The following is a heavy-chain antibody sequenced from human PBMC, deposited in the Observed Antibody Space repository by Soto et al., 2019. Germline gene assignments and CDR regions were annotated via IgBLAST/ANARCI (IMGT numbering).Heavy chain of an antibody. V-gene: IGHV4-59*08. CDR3: ARRDYYDSSGRYFDF. CDR2: IYYSGST. CDR1: GGSISSYY. Sequence: PSETLSLTCTVSGGSISSYYWSWIRQPPGKGLEWIGYIYYSGSTNYNPSLKSRVTISVDTSKNQFSLKLSSVTAADTAVYYCARRDYYDSSGRYFDFWGQGTLVTVSS. J-gene: IGHJ4*02. D-gene: IGHD3-22*01.